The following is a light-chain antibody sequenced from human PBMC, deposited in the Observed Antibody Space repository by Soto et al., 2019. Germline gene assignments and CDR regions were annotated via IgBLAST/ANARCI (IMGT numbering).Light chain of an antibody. J-gene: IGKJ1*01. V-gene: IGKV1-5*01. CDR1: QSISSW. Sequence: DIQMTQSPSTLSASVGDRVTITCRASQSISSWLAWYQQKPGKAPKLLIYDVSSLESGVPSRFSGSGSRTEFTLTIGSLQPDDFVTYYCQQYNSYTWTFGQGTKVDIK. CDR3: QQYNSYTWT. CDR2: DVS.